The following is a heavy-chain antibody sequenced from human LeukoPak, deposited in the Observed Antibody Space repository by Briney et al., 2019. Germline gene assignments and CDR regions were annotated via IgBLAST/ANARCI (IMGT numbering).Heavy chain of an antibody. CDR1: GFTFSSYA. V-gene: IGHV3-33*01. Sequence: GRSLRLSCAGSGFTFSSYAIHWVRQAPGKGLEWVAVIWWDGSERYYADSVKGRYTISRENSKNMAYLQINSLRVEDTAVYHCARVGPDLRVWLSLDYWGQGTQVTVSS. D-gene: IGHD3-10*01. J-gene: IGHJ4*02. CDR3: ARVGPDLRVWLSLDY. CDR2: IWWDGSER.